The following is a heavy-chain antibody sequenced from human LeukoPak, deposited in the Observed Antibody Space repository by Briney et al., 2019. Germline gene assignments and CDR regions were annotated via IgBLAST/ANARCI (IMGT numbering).Heavy chain of an antibody. CDR1: GFPFSSYW. CDR2: IKQDGSKK. Sequence: QSGGSLRLSCVASGFPFSSYWVTWVRQAPGEGLEWVANIKQDGSKKSYVDSVKGRFTISRDNAKNSLYLQMNSLRAENTVIYYCTRVGYIDEGIDYWGQGTLVTVSS. D-gene: IGHD5-24*01. CDR3: TRVGYIDEGIDY. J-gene: IGHJ4*02. V-gene: IGHV3-7*04.